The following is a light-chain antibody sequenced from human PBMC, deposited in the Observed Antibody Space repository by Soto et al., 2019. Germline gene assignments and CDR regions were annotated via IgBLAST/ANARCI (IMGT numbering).Light chain of an antibody. Sequence: EIVLTQSPATLSLSPGERATLSCRASQSVSTYLAWYQQKPGQAPRLLIYDASNRATCIPARFSGSGSGTDFTLTISSLEPEDFAVYYCQQRGNWPRTFGQGTKVEIK. CDR2: DAS. J-gene: IGKJ1*01. V-gene: IGKV3-11*01. CDR1: QSVSTY. CDR3: QQRGNWPRT.